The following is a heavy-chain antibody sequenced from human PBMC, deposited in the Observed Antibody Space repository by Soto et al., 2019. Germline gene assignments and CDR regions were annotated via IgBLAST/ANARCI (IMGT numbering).Heavy chain of an antibody. CDR1: GYTFTSYD. Sequence: GPSVKVSCKASGYTFTSYDINWVRQATGQGLEWTGWMNPNSGNTGHAQKFQGRVTMTRNTSISAVYMELSSLRSEDTAVYYCARAWVVVTAPDYWGQGTLVTVSS. D-gene: IGHD2-21*02. CDR2: MNPNSGNT. CDR3: ARAWVVVTAPDY. V-gene: IGHV1-8*02. J-gene: IGHJ4*02.